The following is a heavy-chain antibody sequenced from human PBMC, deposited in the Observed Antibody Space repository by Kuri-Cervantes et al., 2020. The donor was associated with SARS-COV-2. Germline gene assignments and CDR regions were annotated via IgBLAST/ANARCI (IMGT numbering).Heavy chain of an antibody. V-gene: IGHV1-3*01. J-gene: IGHJ6*02. CDR3: ATGPAIAGRGDYYYYGMDV. Sequence: ASVKVSCKASGYTFTSYAMHWVRQAPGQRLEWMGWINAGNGNTKYSQKFQGRVTITRDTSASTAYMELSSLRSEDTAVYYCATGPAIAGRGDYYYYGMDVWGRGPAVTVSS. CDR2: INAGNGNT. D-gene: IGHD6-13*01. CDR1: GYTFTSYA.